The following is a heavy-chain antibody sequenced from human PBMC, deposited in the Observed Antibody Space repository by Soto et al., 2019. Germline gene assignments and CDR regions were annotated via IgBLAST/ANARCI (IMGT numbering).Heavy chain of an antibody. V-gene: IGHV3-30*18. CDR3: AKADMQTTSYDFWSGYIYYYYYGMDV. J-gene: IGHJ6*02. D-gene: IGHD3-3*01. CDR2: ISYDGSNK. CDR1: GFTFSSYG. Sequence: QVQLVESGGGVVQPGRSLRLSCAASGFTFSSYGMHWVRQAPGKGLEWVAVISYDGSNKYYADSVKGRFTISRDNSKNTLYLQMNSLRAEDTAVYYCAKADMQTTSYDFWSGYIYYYYYGMDVWGQGTTVTVSS.